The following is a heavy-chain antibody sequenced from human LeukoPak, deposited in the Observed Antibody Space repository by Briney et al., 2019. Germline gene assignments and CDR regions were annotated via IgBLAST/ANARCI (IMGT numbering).Heavy chain of an antibody. CDR2: IVVGSGNT. Sequence: GTSVQVSCKASGFTFTSSAMQWVRQARGQRLEWIGWIVVGSGNTNYAQKFQERVTITRDMSTSTAYMELSSLRSEDTAVYYCARDQVQVNLDYWGQGTLVTVSS. CDR1: GFTFTSSA. J-gene: IGHJ4*02. V-gene: IGHV1-58*02. D-gene: IGHD1-1*01. CDR3: ARDQVQVNLDY.